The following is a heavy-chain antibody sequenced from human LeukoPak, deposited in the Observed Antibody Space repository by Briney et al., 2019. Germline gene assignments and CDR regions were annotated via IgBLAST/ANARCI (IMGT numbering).Heavy chain of an antibody. CDR1: GFTFDSYG. Sequence: GGSLRLSCAASGFTFDSYGMNWVRQAPGKGLEWVANIKQDGSEKYYVDSVKGRFTISRDNAKNSLYLQMNSLRAEDTAVYYCARVPAGVIGMKDAFDIWGQGTMVTVSS. CDR3: ARVPAGVIGMKDAFDI. D-gene: IGHD3-16*02. CDR2: IKQDGSEK. J-gene: IGHJ3*02. V-gene: IGHV3-7*01.